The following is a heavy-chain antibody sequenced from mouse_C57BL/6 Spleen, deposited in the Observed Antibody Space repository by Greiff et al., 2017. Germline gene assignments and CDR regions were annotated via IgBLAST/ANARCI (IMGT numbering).Heavy chain of an antibody. V-gene: IGHV1-82*01. Sequence: VQVVESGPELVKPGASVKISCKASGYAFSSSWMNWVKQRPGKGLEWIGRIYPGDGDTNYNGKFKGKATLTADKSSSTAYMQLSSLTSEDSAVYFCAKYGNPAWFAYWGQGTLVTVSA. D-gene: IGHD2-1*01. J-gene: IGHJ3*01. CDR2: IYPGDGDT. CDR3: AKYGNPAWFAY. CDR1: GYAFSSSW.